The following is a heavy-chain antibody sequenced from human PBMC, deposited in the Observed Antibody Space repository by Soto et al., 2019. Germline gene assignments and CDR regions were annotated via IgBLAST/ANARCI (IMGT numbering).Heavy chain of an antibody. V-gene: IGHV1-46*01. Sequence: QMQLVQSGAEVKKPGASVEVSCKASGYTFTNYYVHWVRQAPGEGLEWMGMINPTGDSTTYAQKFQGRVTMTRDTSTSTVYMEVYSLRSEETAVYYCASPNWAGQDAFDIWGQGTMVTVSS. D-gene: IGHD1-1*01. CDR3: ASPNWAGQDAFDI. CDR2: INPTGDST. J-gene: IGHJ3*02. CDR1: GYTFTNYY.